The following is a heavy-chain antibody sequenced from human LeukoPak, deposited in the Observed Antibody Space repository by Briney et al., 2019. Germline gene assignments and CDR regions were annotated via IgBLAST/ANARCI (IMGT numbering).Heavy chain of an antibody. CDR3: ARQFDY. Sequence: SETLSLTCTVSGGSISSTTYYWVWIRQSPGKGLEWIGNFYSSGSTYYNPSLKSRVTISVDTSKNQFSLNLASVTAADTAVYYCARQFDYCGQGTLVTVSS. V-gene: IGHV4-39*01. J-gene: IGHJ4*02. CDR1: GGSISSTTYY. CDR2: FYSSGST.